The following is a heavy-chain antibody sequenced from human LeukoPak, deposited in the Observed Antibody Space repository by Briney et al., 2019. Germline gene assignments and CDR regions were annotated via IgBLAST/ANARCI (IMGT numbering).Heavy chain of an antibody. CDR3: ARDKESRAYGMDV. J-gene: IGHJ6*02. CDR1: GVSISSGDYY. Sequence: NPSETLSLTCTVSGVSISSGDYYWSWIRQPPGKGLEWIGYIYYSGSTYYNPSPKSRVTISVDTSKNQFSLKLSSVTAADTAVYYCARDKESRAYGMDVWGQGTTVTVSS. CDR2: IYYSGST. V-gene: IGHV4-30-4*01.